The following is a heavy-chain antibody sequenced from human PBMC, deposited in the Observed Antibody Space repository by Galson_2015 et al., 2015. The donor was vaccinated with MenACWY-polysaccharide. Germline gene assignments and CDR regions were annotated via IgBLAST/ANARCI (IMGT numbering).Heavy chain of an antibody. D-gene: IGHD6-19*01. V-gene: IGHV4-59*01. Sequence: SEPLSLTCTVSGGSISSSYWSWIRQPPGKGLEWIGYIYYSGSTNYNPSLKSRVTISVDTSKNQFSLKLSSVTAADTAVYYCARALAVAGYYFDYWGQGTLVTVSS. J-gene: IGHJ4*02. CDR1: GGSISSSY. CDR3: ARALAVAGYYFDY. CDR2: IYYSGST.